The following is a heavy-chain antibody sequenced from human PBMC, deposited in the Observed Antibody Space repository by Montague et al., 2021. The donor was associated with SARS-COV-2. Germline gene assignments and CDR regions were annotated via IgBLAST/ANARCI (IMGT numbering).Heavy chain of an antibody. Sequence: SETLSFTCTVSGDSMTGDSMSRYYWSWIRQTPGKGLEWIGYISNSGFTNDNPSLKNRVTTSVDTSNNQFSLKLNSVTAADTAVYYCARVRKDDCGDNYFDYWGQGTLVTVSS. CDR2: ISNSGFT. V-gene: IGHV4-61*01. CDR1: GDSMTGDSMSRYY. J-gene: IGHJ4*02. D-gene: IGHD4-17*01. CDR3: ARVRKDDCGDNYFDY.